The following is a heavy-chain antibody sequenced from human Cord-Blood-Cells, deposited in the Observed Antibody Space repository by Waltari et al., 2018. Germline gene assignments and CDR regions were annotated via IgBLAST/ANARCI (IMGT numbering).Heavy chain of an antibody. J-gene: IGHJ3*02. CDR2: INRNSGST. CDR1: GYTFTSYY. Sequence: QVQLVQSGAEVKKPGASVKVSCKASGYTFTSYYIHWVRQAPGQGREWMGMINRNSGSTNYAQKFQGRVTMTRDTSISTAYMGLSRLRSDDTAVYYCARWGGSGGAFDIWGQGTMVTVSS. D-gene: IGHD3-16*01. V-gene: IGHV1-2*02. CDR3: ARWGGSGGAFDI.